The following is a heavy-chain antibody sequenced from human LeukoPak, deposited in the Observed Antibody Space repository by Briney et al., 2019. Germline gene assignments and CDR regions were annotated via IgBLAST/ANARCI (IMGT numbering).Heavy chain of an antibody. CDR2: MNPNSGNT. CDR3: ARDQYGGQQLVKGFDY. D-gene: IGHD6-13*01. Sequence: ASVKVSCKASGGTFSSYAISWVRQAPGQGLEWMGWMNPNSGNTGYAQKFQGRVTMTRNTSISTVYMELSSLRSEDTAVYYCARDQYGGQQLVKGFDYWGQGTLVTVSS. V-gene: IGHV1-8*02. CDR1: GGTFSSYA. J-gene: IGHJ4*02.